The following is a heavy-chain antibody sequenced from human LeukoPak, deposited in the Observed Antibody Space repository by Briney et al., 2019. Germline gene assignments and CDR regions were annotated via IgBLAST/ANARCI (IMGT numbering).Heavy chain of an antibody. CDR2: IYHSGST. CDR3: ARGRIGVVIHDY. J-gene: IGHJ4*02. V-gene: IGHV4-38-2*01. Sequence: SETLSLTCAVSGYSISSGYYWGWIRQPPGKGLEWIGSIYHSGSTYYNPSLKSRVTISVDTSKNQFSLKLSSVTAADTAVYYCARGRIGVVIHDYWGQGTLVTVSS. D-gene: IGHD3-3*01. CDR1: GYSISSGYY.